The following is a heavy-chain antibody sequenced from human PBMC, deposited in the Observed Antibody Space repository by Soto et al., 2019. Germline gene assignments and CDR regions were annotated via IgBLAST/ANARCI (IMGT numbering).Heavy chain of an antibody. Sequence: EVQLVESGGGLVKPGGSLRLSCAASGFTFSSYSMNWDRQAPGKGLEWVSSISSSSSYIYYADSVKGRFTISRDNAKNSLYLQMNSLRAEDTAVYYCARAGDYLYYYMDVWGKGTTVTVSS. CDR2: ISSSSSYI. CDR1: GFTFSSYS. D-gene: IGHD4-17*01. CDR3: ARAGDYLYYYMDV. J-gene: IGHJ6*03. V-gene: IGHV3-21*01.